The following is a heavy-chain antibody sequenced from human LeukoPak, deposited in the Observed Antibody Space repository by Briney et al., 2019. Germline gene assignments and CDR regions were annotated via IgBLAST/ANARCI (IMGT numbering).Heavy chain of an antibody. V-gene: IGHV3-23*01. CDR2: IGYGGADS. CDR1: GFTLSSYE. D-gene: IGHD3-10*01. CDR3: AKDLRYGSGSYTIGTFDY. J-gene: IGHJ4*02. Sequence: GGSLRLSCTVSGFTLSSYEMTWFRQAPGKGLEWVSSIGYGGADSHYADSVKGRFTISRDNSKNTLYLQMNSLRAEDTAVYYCAKDLRYGSGSYTIGTFDYWGQGTLVTVSS.